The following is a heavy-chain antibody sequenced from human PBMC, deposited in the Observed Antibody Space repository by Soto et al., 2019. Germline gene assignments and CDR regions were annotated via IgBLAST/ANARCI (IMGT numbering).Heavy chain of an antibody. CDR1: GFPFSTYG. D-gene: IGHD1-1*01. Sequence: QVQLVESGGGVVQPGTSLRLSCAVSGFPFSTYGFHWVRQPPGKGLECVAVIVSDGSAKYHADSVEGRFTISRDNSKDTLYLQMNSLRAEDTAVYYCARDDAFGNENGFDIWGQGTMVTVSS. CDR3: ARDDAFGNENGFDI. CDR2: IVSDGSAK. J-gene: IGHJ3*02. V-gene: IGHV3-33*01.